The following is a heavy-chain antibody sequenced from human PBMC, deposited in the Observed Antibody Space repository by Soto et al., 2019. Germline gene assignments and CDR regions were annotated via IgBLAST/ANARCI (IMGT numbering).Heavy chain of an antibody. V-gene: IGHV3-74*01. CDR3: AGGMAGLDV. CDR1: GLSFNIYW. J-gene: IGHJ6*02. Sequence: DVQLVESGGGVVQPGGSLRLSCAASGLSFNIYWMHWVRQVPGKGLLWLARINSDGSHTIYVDSVKGRFTISRDNAKNTVFLQMDSLRDEDTGVYYCAGGMAGLDVWGQGTTVTVSS. CDR2: INSDGSHT.